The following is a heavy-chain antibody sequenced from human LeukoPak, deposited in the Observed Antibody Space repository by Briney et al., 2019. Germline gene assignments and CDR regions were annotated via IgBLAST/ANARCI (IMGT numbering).Heavy chain of an antibody. D-gene: IGHD2-2*01. CDR2: INNDGSST. Sequence: GGSLRLSCAVSGFTFSSDWMHWVRQAPGEGLVWVSRINNDGSSTSYADPVKGRFTISRDNAKKTLYLQMNSLRAEDMAVYYCARASAVPWFDPWGQGTLVTVSS. J-gene: IGHJ5*02. CDR1: GFTFSSDW. CDR3: ARASAVPWFDP. V-gene: IGHV3-74*01.